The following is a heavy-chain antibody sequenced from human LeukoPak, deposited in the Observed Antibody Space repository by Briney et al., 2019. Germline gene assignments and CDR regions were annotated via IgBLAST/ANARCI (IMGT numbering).Heavy chain of an antibody. V-gene: IGHV3-23*01. J-gene: IGHJ4*02. D-gene: IGHD5-12*01. CDR3: AKGAYDYIEIGYFDS. Sequence: GGSLRLSCAASGFTSTDYAMNWVRQAPGKGLEWVSVLIGSSGSTDYADSVKGRFTISRGNSKNTLFLQMNSLRAEDTAIYYCAKGAYDYIEIGYFDSWGQGTLVTVSS. CDR2: LIGSSGST. CDR1: GFTSTDYA.